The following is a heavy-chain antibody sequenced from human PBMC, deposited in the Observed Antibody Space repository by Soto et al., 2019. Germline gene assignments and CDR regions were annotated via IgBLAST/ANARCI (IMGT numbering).Heavy chain of an antibody. J-gene: IGHJ4*02. Sequence: TVGSLRLSGSASGFTFSSYDMHWVRQGPGKGLEWVSAIGTAGDTNYAGSVKGRFTISRENAKNSLYLQMNSLRAGDTAIYFCARAIGPTLFDYWGQGTLVTVSS. V-gene: IGHV3-13*04. CDR2: IGTAGDT. D-gene: IGHD3-22*01. CDR3: ARAIGPTLFDY. CDR1: GFTFSSYD.